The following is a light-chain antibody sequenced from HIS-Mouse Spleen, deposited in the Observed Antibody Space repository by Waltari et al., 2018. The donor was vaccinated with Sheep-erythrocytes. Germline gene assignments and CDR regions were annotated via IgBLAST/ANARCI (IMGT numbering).Light chain of an antibody. CDR2: DVS. V-gene: IGLV2-11*01. CDR3: CSYAGSYNHV. Sequence: QSALTQPRSVSGSPGQSVTISCTGTISDVGGSNYFPWYQQHPGKAPKLMIYDVSKRPSGVPDRFSGSKSGNTASLTISGLQAEDEADYYCCSYAGSYNHVFATGTKVTVL. J-gene: IGLJ1*01. CDR1: ISDVGGSNY.